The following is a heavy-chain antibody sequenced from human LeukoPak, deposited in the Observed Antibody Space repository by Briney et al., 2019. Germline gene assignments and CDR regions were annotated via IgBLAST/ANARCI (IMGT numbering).Heavy chain of an antibody. J-gene: IGHJ6*02. Sequence: GGSLRLSCAASGFTFKTHAMSWVRQAPGKGLEWVSRIDDSGVIRSYADSVKGRFSISRDNSKMTLTLQMNSLRAEDTAVYYCAKRLKRNYYYHYAMDVWGQGTTVTVSS. D-gene: IGHD3-22*01. V-gene: IGHV3-23*01. CDR1: GFTFKTHA. CDR2: IDDSGVIR. CDR3: AKRLKRNYYYHYAMDV.